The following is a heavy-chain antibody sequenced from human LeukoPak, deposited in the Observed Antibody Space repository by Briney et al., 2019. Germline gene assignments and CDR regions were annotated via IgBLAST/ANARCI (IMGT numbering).Heavy chain of an antibody. CDR2: ISGSGGST. J-gene: IGHJ6*02. V-gene: IGHV3-23*01. Sequence: GGSLRLSCAASGLTFSSCAMSWVRQAPGKGLEWVSAISGSGGSTYYADSVKGRFTISRDNSKNTLYLQMNSLRAEDTAVYYCAKTYYDILTGYGYYGMDVWDQGTTVTVSS. CDR3: AKTYYDILTGYGYYGMDV. CDR1: GLTFSSCA. D-gene: IGHD3-9*01.